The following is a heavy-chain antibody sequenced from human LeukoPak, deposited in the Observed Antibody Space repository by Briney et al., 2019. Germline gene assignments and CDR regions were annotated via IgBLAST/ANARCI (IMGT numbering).Heavy chain of an antibody. V-gene: IGHV3-7*01. Sequence: GGSLRLSCAASGFIFSTYWMSWVRQAPGKGLEWVANIKQDGSDIYYVDSVKGRFTISRDNAKNSLSLQMNSLRAEDTAMYYCARDLSFHYSGPTYYFDYWGQGTLVTVSS. CDR2: IKQDGSDI. J-gene: IGHJ4*02. D-gene: IGHD5-12*01. CDR3: ARDLSFHYSGPTYYFDY. CDR1: GFIFSTYW.